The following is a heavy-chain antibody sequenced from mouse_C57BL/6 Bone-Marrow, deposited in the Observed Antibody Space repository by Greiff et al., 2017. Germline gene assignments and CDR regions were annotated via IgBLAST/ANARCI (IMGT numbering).Heavy chain of an antibody. Sequence: EVQGVESGGGLVKPGGSLKLSCAASGFTFSSYTMSWVRQTPEKRLEWVATISGGGGNTYYPDSVKGRFTISRDNAKNTLYLQMSSLRSEDTALYYCARVGNYMFAYWGQGTLVTVSA. D-gene: IGHD2-1*01. CDR3: ARVGNYMFAY. J-gene: IGHJ3*01. CDR2: ISGGGGNT. V-gene: IGHV5-9*01. CDR1: GFTFSSYT.